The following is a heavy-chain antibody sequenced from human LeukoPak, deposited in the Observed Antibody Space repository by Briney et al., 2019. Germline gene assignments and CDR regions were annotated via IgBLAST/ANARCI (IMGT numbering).Heavy chain of an antibody. CDR2: IYSAGST. V-gene: IGHV3-53*01. J-gene: IGHJ4*02. CDR1: GFTLSSYE. D-gene: IGHD3-16*01. Sequence: GGSLRLSCTASGFTLSSYEMSWIRQAPGKGLEWVSFIYSAGSTHYSDSVKGRFTISIDNSKNTLYLQMNSLRAEDTAVYYCARRAGAYTHPYDYWGQGTLVTVS. CDR3: ARRAGAYTHPYDY.